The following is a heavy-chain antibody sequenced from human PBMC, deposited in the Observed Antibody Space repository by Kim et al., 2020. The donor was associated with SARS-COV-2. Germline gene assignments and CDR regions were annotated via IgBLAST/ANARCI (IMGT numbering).Heavy chain of an antibody. CDR1: GFTFNTYA. CDR3: ATSYCNVDGCYRFCDY. J-gene: IGHJ4*02. CDR2: ISGSGGTT. D-gene: IGHD3-10*01. V-gene: IGHV3-23*01. Sequence: GGSLRLSCTASGFTFNTYAMSWVRQAPGKGLEWVSSISGSGGTTFYADSVKGRFTISRDNSKSTLYLQMNSLRAEDTAVYYCATSYCNVDGCYRFCDYWGQGTLVTVSS.